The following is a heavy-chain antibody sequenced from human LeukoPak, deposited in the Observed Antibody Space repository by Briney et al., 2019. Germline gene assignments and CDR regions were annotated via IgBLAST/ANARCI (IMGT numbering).Heavy chain of an antibody. CDR3: ARRRYYDGSGYLE. CDR1: GDSVSRSDSY. D-gene: IGHD3-22*01. CDR2: IYYSGRT. V-gene: IGHV4-39*01. J-gene: IGHJ1*01. Sequence: KSSETLSLTCCVSGDSVSRSDSYWDWIRQPPGKGLEWIGTIYYSGRTYYSPSLKSRVTMSVDPSNNQFSLNLRSVTAADTALYYCARRRYYDGSGYLEWGQGTLLSVSS.